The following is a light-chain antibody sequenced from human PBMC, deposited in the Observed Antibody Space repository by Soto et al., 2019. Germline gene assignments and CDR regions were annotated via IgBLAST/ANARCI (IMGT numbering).Light chain of an antibody. J-gene: IGLJ3*02. Sequence: QSVLTQPRSVSGSPGQSVTISCTGTSSDVGGYNYVSWYQWYPGKAPKLMISDVSKRPSGVPNRFSGSKSGNTASLTISGLQAEDEADYYCCSYAGSYTWVFGGGTKLTVL. V-gene: IGLV2-11*01. CDR3: CSYAGSYTWV. CDR1: SSDVGGYNY. CDR2: DVS.